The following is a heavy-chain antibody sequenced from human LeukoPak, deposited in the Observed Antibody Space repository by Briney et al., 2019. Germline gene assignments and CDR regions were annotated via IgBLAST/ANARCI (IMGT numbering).Heavy chain of an antibody. J-gene: IGHJ4*02. D-gene: IGHD4/OR15-4a*01. CDR2: VYYSGST. Sequence: KSSETLSLTCAVSGVSIRSAGYSYYWIRQHPGKGLEWIGHVYYSGSTSYNPPLKSRVAMSIDPSKNQFSLNLTSVTAADTAVYFCARDGATGVFEYWGQGILVAVSS. CDR1: GVSIRSAGYS. V-gene: IGHV4-31*11. CDR3: ARDGATGVFEY.